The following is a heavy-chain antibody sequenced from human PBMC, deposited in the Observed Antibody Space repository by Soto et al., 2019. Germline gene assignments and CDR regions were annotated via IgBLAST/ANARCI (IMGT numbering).Heavy chain of an antibody. D-gene: IGHD3-22*01. CDR1: GDSIGSGSYY. Sequence: QVQLQESGPGLVKPSQTLSLTCTVSGDSIGSGSYYWSWIRQHPGKGLESIGYINYSGSTSYIPSLKPQVTTSLATYTNQCSLNLSSATAAATAVYYCAIGGYDRDSGGNYDFDSRAQGTPVYVSS. CDR3: AIGGYDRDSGGNYDFDS. V-gene: IGHV4-31*01. J-gene: IGHJ4*02. CDR2: INYSGST.